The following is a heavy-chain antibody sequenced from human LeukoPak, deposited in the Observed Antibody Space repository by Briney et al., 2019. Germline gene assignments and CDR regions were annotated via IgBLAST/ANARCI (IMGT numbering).Heavy chain of an antibody. Sequence: GASVKVSCKASGYTFTGYYMHWVRQAPGQGLDWMGRINPNSGGTNYAQKFQGRVTMTRDTSISTAYMELSRLRSDDTAVYYCARGYYDSSGYYGVIDVFDIWGQGTMVTVSS. V-gene: IGHV1-2*06. J-gene: IGHJ3*02. CDR1: GYTFTGYY. D-gene: IGHD3-22*01. CDR3: ARGYYDSSGYYGVIDVFDI. CDR2: INPNSGGT.